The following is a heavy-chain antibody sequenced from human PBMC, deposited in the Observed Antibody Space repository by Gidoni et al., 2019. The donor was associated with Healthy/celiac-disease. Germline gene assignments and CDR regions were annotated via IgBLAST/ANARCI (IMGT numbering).Heavy chain of an antibody. CDR1: GGSFSCYY. CDR2: INHSGST. V-gene: IGHV4-34*01. CDR3: ARGVVSSSWRINWFDP. D-gene: IGHD6-13*01. Sequence: QAQLHQWGAGLLQPSETLSPTCAVFGGSFSCYYWSWIRQPPGKGLEWIGEINHSGSTNYNPCLKSRVTISVDTSKNQFSLRLRSVTAADTAVYYWARGVVSSSWRINWFDPWGQGTLVTVSS. J-gene: IGHJ5*02.